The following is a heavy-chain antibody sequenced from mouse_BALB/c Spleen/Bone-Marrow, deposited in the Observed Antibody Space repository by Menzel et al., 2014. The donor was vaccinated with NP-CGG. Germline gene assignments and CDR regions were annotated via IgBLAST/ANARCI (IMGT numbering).Heavy chain of an antibody. V-gene: IGHV1-5*01. J-gene: IGHJ2*01. CDR3: TRRTATLDY. CDR1: GYSFTSYW. Sequence: EVKLQESGTVLARPGASVKMSCKASGYSFTSYWIHWAKQRPGQGLEWIGAIYPGDSDTSFNQKFKDKAKLTAVTSASTAYMELSSLTNEDPAVYYCTRRTATLDYWGQGTTLTVSS. D-gene: IGHD1-2*01. CDR2: IYPGDSDT.